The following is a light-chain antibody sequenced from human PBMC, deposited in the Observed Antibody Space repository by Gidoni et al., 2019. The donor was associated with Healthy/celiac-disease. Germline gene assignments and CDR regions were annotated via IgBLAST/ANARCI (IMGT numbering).Light chain of an antibody. CDR1: SANIGSNT. J-gene: IGLJ1*01. V-gene: IGLV1-44*01. Sequence: QSVLTQPPSASGTPGQRVTSSCSGSSANIGSNTVNWYQPLPGTAPKLLIYSNNQRPSGVPDRFSGSKSGTSASLAISGLQSEDEADYYCAAWDDSLNGPVFGTGTKVTVL. CDR2: SNN. CDR3: AAWDDSLNGPV.